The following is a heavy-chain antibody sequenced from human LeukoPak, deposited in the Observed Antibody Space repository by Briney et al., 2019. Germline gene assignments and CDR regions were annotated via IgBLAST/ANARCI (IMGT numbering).Heavy chain of an antibody. Sequence: PGRSLRLSCGASGFTFSSYAMSWVRQAPGKGLEWVSVISGSGADTYYADSVKGRFTISRDNSKNTLYLQVNSLRAEDTAVYYCVKEGGSSWYYFDYWGQGTLVTVSS. D-gene: IGHD6-13*01. CDR3: VKEGGSSWYYFDY. J-gene: IGHJ4*02. CDR1: GFTFSSYA. CDR2: ISGSGADT. V-gene: IGHV3-23*01.